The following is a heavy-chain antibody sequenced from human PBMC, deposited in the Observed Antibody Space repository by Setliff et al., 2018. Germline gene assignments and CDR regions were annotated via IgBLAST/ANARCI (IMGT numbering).Heavy chain of an antibody. CDR3: ARTSTYVLGSGSYWDRWFDP. CDR2: IYYTGKT. V-gene: IGHV4-30-4*02. D-gene: IGHD3-10*01. J-gene: IGHJ5*02. Sequence: PSETLSFTCTVSGDSLSGDNYFWSWIRHLPGKGLQWLGHIYYTGKTYYNPSLKSRLEMSVDTSKREFALRLSSVTAADTAVYYCARTSTYVLGSGSYWDRWFDPWSQGTLVTVSS. CDR1: GDSLSGDNYF.